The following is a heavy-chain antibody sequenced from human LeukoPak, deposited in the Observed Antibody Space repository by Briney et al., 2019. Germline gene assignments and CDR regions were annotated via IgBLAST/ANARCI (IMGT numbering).Heavy chain of an antibody. CDR2: IKQDGSEK. CDR3: ARDLCSGGSCYSNWFDP. D-gene: IGHD2-15*01. CDR1: GFTFSSYW. J-gene: IGHJ5*02. Sequence: GGSLRLSCAASGFTFSSYWMSWVRQAPGKGLEWVANIKQDGSEKYYVDSVKGRFTISRDNAKNSPYLQMNSLRAEDTAVYYCARDLCSGGSCYSNWFDPWGQGTLVTVSS. V-gene: IGHV3-7*01.